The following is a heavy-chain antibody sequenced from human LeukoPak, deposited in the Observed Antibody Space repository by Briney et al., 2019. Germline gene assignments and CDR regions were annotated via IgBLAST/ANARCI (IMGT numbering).Heavy chain of an antibody. D-gene: IGHD6-19*01. CDR3: ARDQDTGGSGPP. CDR1: GYXFTGYY. J-gene: IGHJ5*02. CDR2: INPNSGGT. Sequence: ASVKVSCKASGYXFTGYYIHWVRQAPGQGLEWMGWINPNSGGTNYAQKFQGRVTMTRDTSISTAYMELSRLRSDDTAVYYCARDQDTGGSGPPWGQGTLVTVSS. V-gene: IGHV1-2*02.